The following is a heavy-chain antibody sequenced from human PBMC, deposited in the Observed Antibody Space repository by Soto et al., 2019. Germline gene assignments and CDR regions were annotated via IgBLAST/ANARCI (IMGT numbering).Heavy chain of an antibody. V-gene: IGHV1-69*13. CDR2: IIPIFGTA. D-gene: IGHD3-22*01. Sequence: VASVKVSCKASGGTFSSYAISWVRQAPGQGLEWMGGIIPIFGTANYAQKFQGRVTITADESTSTAYMELSSLRSEDTAVYHCASPGDSSGYYYVPYWGQGTLVTVSS. CDR1: GGTFSSYA. J-gene: IGHJ4*02. CDR3: ASPGDSSGYYYVPY.